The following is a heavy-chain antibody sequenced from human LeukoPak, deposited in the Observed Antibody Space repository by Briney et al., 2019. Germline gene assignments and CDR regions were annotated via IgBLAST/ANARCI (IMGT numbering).Heavy chain of an antibody. V-gene: IGHV4-59*01. D-gene: IGHD6-19*01. CDR2: IYYSGST. J-gene: IGHJ1*01. CDR1: GGSISSYC. CDR3: ARSQYSSGWYVGDFQH. Sequence: SETLSLTCTVSGGSISSYCWSWIRQPPGKGLEWIGYIYYSGSTNYNPSLKSRVTISVDTSKNQFSLKLSSVTAADTAVYYCARSQYSSGWYVGDFQHWGQGTLVTVSS.